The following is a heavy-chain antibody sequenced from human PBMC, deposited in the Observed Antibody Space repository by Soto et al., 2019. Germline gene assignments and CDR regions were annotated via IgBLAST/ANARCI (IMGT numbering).Heavy chain of an antibody. Sequence: GGSLRLSCAASGFTFSSYEMNWVRQAPGKGLEWVSYISSSGSTIYYADSVKGRFTISRDNAKNSLYLQMNSLRAEDTAVYYWARDVYSSSDFDYWGQGTLVTVSS. CDR2: ISSSGSTI. V-gene: IGHV3-48*03. CDR3: ARDVYSSSDFDY. J-gene: IGHJ4*02. D-gene: IGHD6-6*01. CDR1: GFTFSSYE.